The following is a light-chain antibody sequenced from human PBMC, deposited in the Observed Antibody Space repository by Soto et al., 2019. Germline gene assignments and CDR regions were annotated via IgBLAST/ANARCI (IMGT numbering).Light chain of an antibody. CDR3: QQYNDWPIT. CDR1: QSVSDN. V-gene: IGKV3-15*01. J-gene: IGKJ5*01. Sequence: EIIMTQSPATLSVSPGERVTLSYRASQSVSDNVAWYQQRPGQSPRLLMHSASARAAGLPARFSGSGSGTEFSLSIHSLQSEDFAVYFCQQYNDWPITFGQGTRLETK. CDR2: SAS.